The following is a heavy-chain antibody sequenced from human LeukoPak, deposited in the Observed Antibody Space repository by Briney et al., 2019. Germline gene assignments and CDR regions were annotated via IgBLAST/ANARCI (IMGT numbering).Heavy chain of an antibody. V-gene: IGHV3-9*01. J-gene: IGHJ5*02. Sequence: GGSLRLSCAASGFTFDDYAMHWVRQAPGKGLEWVSGISWNSGSIGYADSVKGRFTISRDNAKNSLYLQMNSLRAEDTAVYYCAKDPGITIFGVVNPRFDPWGQGTLVTVSS. CDR3: AKDPGITIFGVVNPRFDP. CDR2: ISWNSGSI. D-gene: IGHD3-3*01. CDR1: GFTFDDYA.